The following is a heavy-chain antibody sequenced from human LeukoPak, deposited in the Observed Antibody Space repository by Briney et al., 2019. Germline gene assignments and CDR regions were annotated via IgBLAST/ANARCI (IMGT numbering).Heavy chain of an antibody. V-gene: IGHV4-39*01. CDR2: IYYSGST. CDR3: ARRPYCSGGSCYSMNYFDY. CDR1: GGSISSSSYY. D-gene: IGHD2-15*01. J-gene: IGHJ4*02. Sequence: SETLSLTCTVSGGSISSSSYYWGWIRQPPGKGLEWIGSIYYSGSTYYNPSLKSRVTISVDTSKNQFSLKLSSVTAADTAVYYCARRPYCSGGSCYSMNYFDYWGQETLVTVSS.